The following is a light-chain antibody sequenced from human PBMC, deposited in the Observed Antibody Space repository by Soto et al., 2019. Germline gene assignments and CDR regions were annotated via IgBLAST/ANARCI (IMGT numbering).Light chain of an antibody. CDR3: VSYTTSTSYV. CDR1: ISDVGGYIY. J-gene: IGLJ1*01. V-gene: IGLV2-14*03. CDR2: DVN. Sequence: QSALTQPASVSGSPGQSITISCTGTISDVGGYIYVSWYQQHPGKAPKLMIYDVNNRPSGVSNRFSGSKSGNTASLTISGLQTEDEADYYCVSYTTSTSYVYRSGTKVTVL.